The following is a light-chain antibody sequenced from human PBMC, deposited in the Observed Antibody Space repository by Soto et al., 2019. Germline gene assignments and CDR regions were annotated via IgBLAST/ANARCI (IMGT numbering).Light chain of an antibody. CDR2: KIS. CDR3: MQGTHWPFT. CDR1: QSLVYSDGNIY. J-gene: IGKJ2*01. Sequence: EVVMTQSPLSLPVTLGQPASISCKSTQSLVYSDGNIYLNWFHQRPGQSPRRLIHKISDRDSGVPDRFSGSGSGTDFTLEISRVEAEDVGIYYCMQGTHWPFTFGQGTKLEIK. V-gene: IGKV2-30*01.